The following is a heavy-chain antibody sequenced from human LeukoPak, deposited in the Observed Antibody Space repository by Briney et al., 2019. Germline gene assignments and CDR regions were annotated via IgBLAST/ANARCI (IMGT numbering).Heavy chain of an antibody. CDR2: IRYDGSNK. D-gene: IGHD5-12*01. V-gene: IGHV3-30*02. Sequence: PGGSLRLSCAASGFTFSNYGMHWVRQSPGKGLQWVAFIRYDGSNKYYADSVKGRFTISRDNSKNTLYLQMNSLRAEDTAVYYCAKAVFFSHSGYESDYWGQGTLVTVSS. J-gene: IGHJ4*02. CDR1: GFTFSNYG. CDR3: AKAVFFSHSGYESDY.